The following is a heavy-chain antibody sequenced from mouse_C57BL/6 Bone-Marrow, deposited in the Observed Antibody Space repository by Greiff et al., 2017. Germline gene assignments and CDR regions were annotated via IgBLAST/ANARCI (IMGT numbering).Heavy chain of an antibody. CDR1: GFSLRTFGMG. Sequence: QVQLKESGPGILQPSQTLSLTCPFSGFSLRTFGMGVGWIRQPSGKGLEWLAHIWRDDDKYYKPALDSRLTISKATSKTQVFLKIANVDPAATATYYCARNYDYDEGDYFDYWGQGTTLTVSA. V-gene: IGHV8-8*01. CDR2: IWRDDDK. J-gene: IGHJ2*01. D-gene: IGHD2-4*01. CDR3: ARNYDYDEGDYFDY.